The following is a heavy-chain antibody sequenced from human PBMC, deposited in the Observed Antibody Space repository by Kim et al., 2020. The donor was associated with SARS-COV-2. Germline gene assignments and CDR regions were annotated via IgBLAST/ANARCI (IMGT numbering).Heavy chain of an antibody. CDR2: IIPIFGTA. D-gene: IGHD6-19*01. J-gene: IGHJ4*02. V-gene: IGHV1-69*13. Sequence: SVKVSCKASGGTFSSYAISWVRQAPGQGLEWMGGIIPIFGTADYAQKFQGRVTITADESTSTAYMELSSLRSEDTAVYYCARDRAIERSGWAYYFDYWGQGTLVTVSS. CDR1: GGTFSSYA. CDR3: ARDRAIERSGWAYYFDY.